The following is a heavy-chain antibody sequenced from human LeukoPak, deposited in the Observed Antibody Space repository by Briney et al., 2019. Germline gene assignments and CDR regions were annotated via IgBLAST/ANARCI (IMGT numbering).Heavy chain of an antibody. D-gene: IGHD3-22*01. Sequence: GGSLRLSCAASGFTLRRYTMTWVRQAPGRGLEWVSSISSNSAYIYYADSLRGRLTISRDNAKNSLYLQVDSLGADDTAVYYCAREGGFHYDSSGDAFDIWGQGTMVTVSS. V-gene: IGHV3-21*01. CDR2: ISSNSAYI. CDR3: AREGGFHYDSSGDAFDI. CDR1: GFTLRRYT. J-gene: IGHJ3*02.